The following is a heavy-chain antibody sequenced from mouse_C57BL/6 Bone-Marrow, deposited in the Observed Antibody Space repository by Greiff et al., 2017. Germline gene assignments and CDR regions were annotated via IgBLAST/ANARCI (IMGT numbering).Heavy chain of an antibody. CDR3: ASDGCGSDGSDFAV. CDR1: GYTFTSYW. J-gene: IGHJ1*03. CDR2: IDPSGSYT. V-gene: IGHV1-69*01. Sequence: QVQLQQSGAELVMPGASVKLSCKASGYTFTSYWMHWVKQRPGQGLEWIGEIDPSGSYTYYNEKFKGKSTLTVDKSSSTPSMQLSSLPSEDSAVYYCASDGCGSDGSDFAVWGTGTTVTVSS. D-gene: IGHD1-1*02.